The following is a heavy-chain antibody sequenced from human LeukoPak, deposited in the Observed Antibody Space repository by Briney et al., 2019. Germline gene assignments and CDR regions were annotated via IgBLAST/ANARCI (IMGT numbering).Heavy chain of an antibody. CDR2: ISAYNGNT. Sequence: ASVKVSCKASGYTFTSYGISWVRQAPGQGLEWMGWISAYNGNTNYAQKLQGRVTMTTDTSTSTAYMGLRSLRSDDTAVYYCARADGGIWYSGYFDYWGQGTLVTVSS. V-gene: IGHV1-18*04. J-gene: IGHJ4*02. CDR3: ARADGGIWYSGYFDY. CDR1: GYTFTSYG. D-gene: IGHD6-13*01.